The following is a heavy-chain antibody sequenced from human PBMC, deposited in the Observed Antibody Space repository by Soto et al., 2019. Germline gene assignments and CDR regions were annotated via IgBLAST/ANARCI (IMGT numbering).Heavy chain of an antibody. D-gene: IGHD3-10*01. Sequence: QVQLQESGPGLVKPSQTLSLTCTVSGGSISSGDYYWSWIRQHPEKGLERIGYIYYSGSAYYNPSLKSRVTISIDTSKNQFSLKVTSVTAADTAVYYCARVGYYASGSSDYWGQGTLVTVSS. J-gene: IGHJ4*02. CDR1: GGSISSGDYY. V-gene: IGHV4-31*03. CDR2: IYYSGSA. CDR3: ARVGYYASGSSDY.